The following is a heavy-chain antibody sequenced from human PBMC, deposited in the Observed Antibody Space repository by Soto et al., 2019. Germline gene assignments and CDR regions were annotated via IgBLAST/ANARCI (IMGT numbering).Heavy chain of an antibody. Sequence: QVQLQESGPGLVKPSQTLSLTCTVSGGSINSGGYYWSWIRQHPGKGLEWIGYIYYSGSPYYNPSLKRRINISVDTSKNQFSLKLSSVTAADTAVYYCASSCSGDRCYWGEGDYWGQGTLVTVSS. CDR3: ASSCSGDRCYWGEGDY. V-gene: IGHV4-31*03. J-gene: IGHJ4*02. CDR2: IYYSGSP. CDR1: GGSINSGGYY. D-gene: IGHD2-15*01.